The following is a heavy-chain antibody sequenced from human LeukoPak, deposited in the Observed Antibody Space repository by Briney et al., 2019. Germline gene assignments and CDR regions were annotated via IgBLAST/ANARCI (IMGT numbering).Heavy chain of an antibody. CDR3: ARIYGSGTSFRYMDV. Sequence: PSETLSLTCTVAGGSITSCYWSWFRQSPGKGLEWIGFIYTSGSTNYNPSLKSRVTISRDTSNNQFSLKLTSVTAADTAVYYCARIYGSGTSFRYMDVWGKGTTVTVSS. J-gene: IGHJ6*03. V-gene: IGHV4-4*09. CDR2: IYTSGST. CDR1: GGSITSCY. D-gene: IGHD3-10*01.